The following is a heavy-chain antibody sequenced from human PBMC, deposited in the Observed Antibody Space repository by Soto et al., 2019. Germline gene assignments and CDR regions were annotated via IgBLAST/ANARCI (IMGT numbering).Heavy chain of an antibody. J-gene: IGHJ3*02. Sequence: SVKVSCKXSGGTFSSYAISWVRQAPGQGLEWMGGIIPVFGTANYAQKFQGRVTITADESTSTAYMELSSLRSEDTAVYYCARDSRTGTTRVAFDIWGQGTMVTVSS. CDR2: IIPVFGTA. CDR3: ARDSRTGTTRVAFDI. D-gene: IGHD1-7*01. V-gene: IGHV1-69*13. CDR1: GGTFSSYA.